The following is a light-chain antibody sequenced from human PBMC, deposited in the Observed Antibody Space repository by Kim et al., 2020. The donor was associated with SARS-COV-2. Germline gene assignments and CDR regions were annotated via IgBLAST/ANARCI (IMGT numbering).Light chain of an antibody. CDR1: SSNIGRNS. Sequence: QRVTIACSGRSSNIGRNSVNWYQQLPGTAPKLRICSNNQRPSGVPDRFSGSKSGTSASLAISGLQAGEEADYNCAAWDDSLNVVVFGGGTQLTVL. CDR2: SNN. CDR3: AAWDDSLNVVV. V-gene: IGLV1-44*01. J-gene: IGLJ7*01.